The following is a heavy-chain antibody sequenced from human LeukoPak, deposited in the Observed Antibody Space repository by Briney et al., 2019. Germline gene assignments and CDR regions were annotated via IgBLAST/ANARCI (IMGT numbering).Heavy chain of an antibody. D-gene: IGHD3-9*01. CDR2: ISYDGSNK. Sequence: GGSLRLSCAASGFTFSSYAMHWVRQAPGKGLEWVAVISYDGSNKYYADSVKGRFTISRDNSKNTLYLQTNSLRAEDTAVYYCARAGYYDILTGVRSWFDPWGQGTLVTVSS. CDR3: ARAGYYDILTGVRSWFDP. J-gene: IGHJ5*02. CDR1: GFTFSSYA. V-gene: IGHV3-30-3*01.